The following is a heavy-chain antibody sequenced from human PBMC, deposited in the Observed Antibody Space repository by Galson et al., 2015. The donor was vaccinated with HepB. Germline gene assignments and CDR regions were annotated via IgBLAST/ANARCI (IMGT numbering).Heavy chain of an antibody. CDR2: IDPGDSYT. Sequence: QSGAEVKKPGESLRISCKVSGFTFTNYWICWVRQMPGKGLEWLGRIDPGDSYTKYSPSFEGHVTMSVDTSISTGYLQWNSLKASDTAIYFCATSQKYCAGGRCFLQTWGPGTLVTVSA. V-gene: IGHV5-10-1*01. D-gene: IGHD2-15*01. CDR3: ATSQKYCAGGRCFLQT. J-gene: IGHJ4*02. CDR1: GFTFTNYW.